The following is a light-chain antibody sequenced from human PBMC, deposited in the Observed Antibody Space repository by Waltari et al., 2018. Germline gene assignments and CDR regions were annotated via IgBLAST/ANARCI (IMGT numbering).Light chain of an antibody. CDR3: QQYYVFPRT. V-gene: IGKV4-1*01. Sequence: DIAMTQSPDSLAVSLGGTATITLKATVRVLYAADNKDYLSCYQQNRGQPPKLLIYWASTRASGVPDRFSGSGVLTDFTLTISNLQPEDVAVYYCQQYYVFPRTFGQGTKVTIK. CDR2: WAS. CDR1: VRVLYAADNKDY. J-gene: IGKJ1*01.